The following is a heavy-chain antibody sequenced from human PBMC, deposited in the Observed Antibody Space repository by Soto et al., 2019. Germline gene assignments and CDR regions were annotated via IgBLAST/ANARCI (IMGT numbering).Heavy chain of an antibody. CDR2: IWYDGSNK. Sequence: GGSLRLSCAASGFTFSSYGMHWVRQAPGKGLEWVAVIWYDGSNKYYADSVKGRFTISRDNSKNTLYLQMNSLRAEDTAVYYCAREDRGYCSSTSCYPGYLLFDYWGQGTLVTVSS. V-gene: IGHV3-33*01. J-gene: IGHJ4*02. CDR3: AREDRGYCSSTSCYPGYLLFDY. D-gene: IGHD2-2*01. CDR1: GFTFSSYG.